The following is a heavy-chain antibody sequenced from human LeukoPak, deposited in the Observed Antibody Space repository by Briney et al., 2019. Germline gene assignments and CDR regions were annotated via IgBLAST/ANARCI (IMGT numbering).Heavy chain of an antibody. D-gene: IGHD1-26*01. CDR1: GYTFTGYY. Sequence: ASVKVSCRASGYTFTGYYMHWVRQAPGQGLEWMGWINPNSGTNYAQKFQGRVTMTRDTSISTAYMELSSLRAEDTAVYYCVTVGMTSIWSYLRFDPRGQGTLVSVSS. CDR2: INPNSGT. V-gene: IGHV1-2*02. CDR3: VTVGMTSIWSYLRFDP. J-gene: IGHJ5*02.